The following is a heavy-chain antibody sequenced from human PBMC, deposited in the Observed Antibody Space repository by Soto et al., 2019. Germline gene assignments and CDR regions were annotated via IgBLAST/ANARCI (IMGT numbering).Heavy chain of an antibody. CDR3: ARDPAVPGAMDV. CDR2: IIPILGIA. J-gene: IGHJ6*02. Sequence: QVQLVQSGAEVKKPGSSVKVSCKASGGTFSSYTISWVRQAPGQGLEWMGRIIPILGIANYAQKFQGRVTITADKSTSTAYMELSSLRSEDTAVYYCARDPAVPGAMDVWGQETTVTVSS. V-gene: IGHV1-69*08. CDR1: GGTFSSYT. D-gene: IGHD2-2*01.